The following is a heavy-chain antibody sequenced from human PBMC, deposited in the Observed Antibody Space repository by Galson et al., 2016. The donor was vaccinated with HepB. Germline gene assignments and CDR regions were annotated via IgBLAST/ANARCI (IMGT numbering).Heavy chain of an antibody. CDR3: ARELSLVPGKGGHFDL. V-gene: IGHV3-30-3*01. J-gene: IGHJ5*02. CDR1: GFAFSGSA. CDR2: ISYHGSDN. D-gene: IGHD6-19*01. Sequence: SLRLSCAASGFAFSGSAMHWVRQAPGKGLEWVAAISYHGSDNYYADSVKGRVTISSDNFNNTFYLQMNSLRTEDTAVYYCARELSLVPGKGGHFDLWGQGTLVTVSS.